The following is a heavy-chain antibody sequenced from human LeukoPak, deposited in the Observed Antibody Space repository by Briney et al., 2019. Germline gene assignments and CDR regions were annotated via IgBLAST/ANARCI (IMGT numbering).Heavy chain of an antibody. CDR1: GFXFXTYW. D-gene: IGHD3-22*01. V-gene: IGHV3-74*01. CDR2: IHSAGSVT. Sequence: GGSLRLSCAASGFXFXTYWMXWXRXVPGXGLVWVSHIHSAGSVTSCADSVKGRFTISRDNAKNTLYLQMDSLRAEDTAVYYCARDRGYSIDSWGQGTLVTVSS. J-gene: IGHJ4*02. CDR3: ARDRGYSIDS.